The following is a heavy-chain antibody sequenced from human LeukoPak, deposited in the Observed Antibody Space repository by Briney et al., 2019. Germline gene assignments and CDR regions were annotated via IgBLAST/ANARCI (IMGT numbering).Heavy chain of an antibody. V-gene: IGHV4-39*07. CDR3: ARVRRYYDYVWGSYRYSYLDY. D-gene: IGHD3-16*02. Sequence: SETLSLTCTVSGGSISSSSYYWGWIRQPPGKGLEWIGTIYYSGYTYYNPSLKSRVTISVDTSKNQFSLKLSSVTAADTAVYYCARVRRYYDYVWGSYRYSYLDYWGQGTLVTVSS. J-gene: IGHJ4*02. CDR2: IYYSGYT. CDR1: GGSISSSSYY.